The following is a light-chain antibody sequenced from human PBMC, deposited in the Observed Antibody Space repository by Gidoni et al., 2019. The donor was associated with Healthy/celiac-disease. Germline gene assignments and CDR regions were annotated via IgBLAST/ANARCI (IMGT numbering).Light chain of an antibody. CDR2: AAS. V-gene: IGKV1-8*01. CDR1: QGISSY. Sequence: AIRMTQSPSSFSASTGDRVTSTCRSCQGISSYLSWYQPKPGKAPKLLIYAASTLQSGVPSRFSGSGSGTDFTLTIRCLQSEDFATYYCQQYYSYPYTFGQXTKLEIK. J-gene: IGKJ2*01. CDR3: QQYYSYPYT.